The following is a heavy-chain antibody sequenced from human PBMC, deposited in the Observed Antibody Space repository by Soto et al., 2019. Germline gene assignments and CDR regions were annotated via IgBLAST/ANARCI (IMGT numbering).Heavy chain of an antibody. CDR3: XXXXXDYGGSYYFDY. Sequence: QVQLVESGGGLVKPGGSLRLSFAASGFTFSDYYMGWIRQAPGKGLMWVSDIGSSSSYTNYADSEKGRFTISRDNAKNSLXLXXXXXXXXXXAXXXXXXXXXDYGGSYYFDYWGQGTLVTVSS. CDR2: IGSSSSYT. D-gene: IGHD4-17*01. J-gene: IGHJ4*02. V-gene: IGHV3-11*05. CDR1: GFTFSDYY.